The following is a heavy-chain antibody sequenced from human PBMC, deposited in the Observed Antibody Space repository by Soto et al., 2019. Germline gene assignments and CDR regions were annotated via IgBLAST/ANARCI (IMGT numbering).Heavy chain of an antibody. J-gene: IGHJ6*02. CDR2: ISFSGSDT. D-gene: IGHD4-4*01. V-gene: IGHV3-30*04. CDR1: GFTFSDYS. CDR3: ANAVTRYFYYGMDV. Sequence: TGGSLRLSCAASGFTFSDYSMHWVRQVPGMGLEWLAVISFSGSDTFYADAVKGRFTISRDNSKNTLYLQMNSLRTEDTAVYYCANAVTRYFYYGMDVWGQGTTVTVSS.